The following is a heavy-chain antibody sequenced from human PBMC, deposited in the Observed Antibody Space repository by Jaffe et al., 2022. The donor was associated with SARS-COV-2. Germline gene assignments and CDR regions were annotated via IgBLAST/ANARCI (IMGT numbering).Heavy chain of an antibody. Sequence: QLQLQESGPGLVRPSETLSLTCSVSGSSISSSNSYWGWIRQPPGKALEWIGNIFYSGSTHYNPSLESRVTISVDTSKNQFSLNLSSVTAADTAVYYCATTGNLLLPPDFWGQGTLVTVSS. J-gene: IGHJ4*02. CDR1: GSSISSSNSY. CDR2: IFYSGST. V-gene: IGHV4-39*01. CDR3: ATTGNLLLPPDF. D-gene: IGHD5-12*01.